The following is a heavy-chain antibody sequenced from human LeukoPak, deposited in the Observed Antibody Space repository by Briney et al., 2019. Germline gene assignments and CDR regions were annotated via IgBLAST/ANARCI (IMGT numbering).Heavy chain of an antibody. CDR1: GGSISSSSYY. CDR3: ARRSLRYFDWLSND. J-gene: IGHJ4*02. V-gene: IGHV4-39*01. CDR2: TYYSGST. D-gene: IGHD3-9*01. Sequence: RTSETLSLTCTVSGGSISSSSYYWGWIRQPPGKGLEWIGSTYYSGSTYYNPSLKSRVTISVDTSKNQFSLKLSSVTAADTAVYYCARRSLRYFDWLSNDWGQGTLVTVSS.